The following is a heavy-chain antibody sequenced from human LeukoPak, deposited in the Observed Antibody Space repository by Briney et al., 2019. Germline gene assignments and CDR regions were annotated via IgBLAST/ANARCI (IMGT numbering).Heavy chain of an antibody. CDR1: ELTFSSYG. J-gene: IGHJ3*02. D-gene: IGHD5-18*01. Sequence: GRSLRLSCAASELTFSSYGMHWFRQAPGKGLEWVAVIWYDGSNKYYADSVKGRFTISRDNSKNTLHLQMNSLRAEDTAVYYCAICSNGLYSYGYRDAFDIWGQGTMVTVSS. CDR3: AICSNGLYSYGYRDAFDI. CDR2: IWYDGSNK. V-gene: IGHV3-33*01.